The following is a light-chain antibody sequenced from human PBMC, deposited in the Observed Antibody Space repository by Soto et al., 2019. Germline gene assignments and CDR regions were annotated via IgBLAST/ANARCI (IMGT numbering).Light chain of an antibody. V-gene: IGKV3-15*01. CDR3: QQYNTLNT. Sequence: EIAMTQSPATLSVSPGQRATLSCRASQNVNSNLAWYQQKPGHAPSLLMYNVSTRATGFPARFSGSGSGTEFTLTISCLQSEDSAIYYCQQYNTLNTFGQGTKLEIK. CDR1: QNVNSN. J-gene: IGKJ2*01. CDR2: NVS.